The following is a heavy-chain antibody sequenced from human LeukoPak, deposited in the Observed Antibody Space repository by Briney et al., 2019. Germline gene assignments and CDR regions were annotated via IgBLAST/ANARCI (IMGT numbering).Heavy chain of an antibody. Sequence: GGSVRLSCGAWGFIFDDYAMHCVRHAGGEALEWVSLISWDGGSTYYADSVKGRFTISRDNSKNSLYLQMNSLRAEDTALYYCAKDFGYSSSWYGPLDYWGQGTLVTVSS. CDR2: ISWDGGST. CDR1: GFIFDDYA. CDR3: AKDFGYSSSWYGPLDY. D-gene: IGHD6-13*01. J-gene: IGHJ4*02. V-gene: IGHV3-43D*04.